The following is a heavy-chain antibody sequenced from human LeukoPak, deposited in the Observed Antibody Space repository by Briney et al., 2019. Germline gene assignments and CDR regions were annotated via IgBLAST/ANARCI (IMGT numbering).Heavy chain of an antibody. CDR1: GGSISSGSYY. J-gene: IGHJ3*02. CDR2: IYTSGST. CDR3: AREIKGYYYDSSGYYSDAFDI. D-gene: IGHD3-22*01. V-gene: IGHV4-61*02. Sequence: PSQTLSLTRTVSGGSISSGSYYWNWIRQPAGKGLEWIGRIYTSGSTNYNPSLKSRVTISVDTSKNQFSLKLSSVTAADTAVYYCAREIKGYYYDSSGYYSDAFDIWGQGTMVTVSS.